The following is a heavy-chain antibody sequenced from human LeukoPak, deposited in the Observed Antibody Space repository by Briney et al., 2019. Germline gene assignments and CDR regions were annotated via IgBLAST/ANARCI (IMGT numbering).Heavy chain of an antibody. V-gene: IGHV4-34*01. Sequence: SETLSLTCAVYGGSFSGYYWSWIRQPPGKGREWIGEINHSGSTNYNPSLKSRVTISVDTSKNQFSLKLSSVTAADTAVYYCASIAARRYYYYMDVWGKGTTVTVSS. CDR3: ASIAARRYYYYMDV. J-gene: IGHJ6*03. CDR2: INHSGST. CDR1: GGSFSGYY. D-gene: IGHD6-6*01.